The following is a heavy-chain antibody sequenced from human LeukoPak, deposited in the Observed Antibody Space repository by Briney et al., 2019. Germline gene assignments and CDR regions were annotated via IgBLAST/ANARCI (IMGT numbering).Heavy chain of an antibody. Sequence: ASVKVSCKASGYTFTSYGISWVRQAPGQGLEWMGWISAYNGNTNYAQKLQGRVTMTTDTSTSTAYMELRSLRSDDTAVYYCARVLWFGELLPNWFDPWGQGTLVTVSS. CDR2: ISAYNGNT. D-gene: IGHD3-10*01. CDR3: ARVLWFGELLPNWFDP. J-gene: IGHJ5*02. CDR1: GYTFTSYG. V-gene: IGHV1-18*01.